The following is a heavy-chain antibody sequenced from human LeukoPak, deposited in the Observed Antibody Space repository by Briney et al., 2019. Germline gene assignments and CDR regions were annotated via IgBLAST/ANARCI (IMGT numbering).Heavy chain of an antibody. CDR3: ARESGTSGYYGSGSYRY. CDR2: IIPIFGTA. V-gene: IGHV1-69*13. D-gene: IGHD3-10*01. J-gene: IGHJ4*02. Sequence: SVKVSCKASGGTFSSYAISWVRQAPGQGLEWMGGIIPIFGTANYAQKFQGGVTITADESTSTAYMEPSSLRSEDTAVYYCARESGTSGYYGSGSYRYWGQGTLVAVSS. CDR1: GGTFSSYA.